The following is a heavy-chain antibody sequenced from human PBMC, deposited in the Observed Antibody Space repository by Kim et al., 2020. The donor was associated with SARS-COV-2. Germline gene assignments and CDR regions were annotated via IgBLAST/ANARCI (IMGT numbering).Heavy chain of an antibody. D-gene: IGHD3-22*01. V-gene: IGHV4-59*01. Sequence: SETLSLTCTVSGGSISSYYWSWIRQPPGKGLEWIGYIYYSGSTNYNPSLKSRVTISVDTSKNQFSLKLSSVTAADTAVYYCARVRYYDSSGYVYYYYGMDVWGQGTTVTVSS. CDR2: IYYSGST. CDR3: ARVRYYDSSGYVYYYYGMDV. J-gene: IGHJ6*02. CDR1: GGSISSYY.